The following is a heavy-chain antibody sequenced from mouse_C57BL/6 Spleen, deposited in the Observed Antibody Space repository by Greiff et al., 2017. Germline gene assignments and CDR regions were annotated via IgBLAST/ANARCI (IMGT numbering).Heavy chain of an antibody. J-gene: IGHJ2*01. V-gene: IGHV5-17*01. D-gene: IGHD1-1*01. Sequence: EVKLMESGGGFVKPGGSLKLSCAASGFTFSDYGMHWVRQAPEKGLEWVAYISSGSSTIYYADTVKGRFTISRDNAKNTLFLQMTSLRSEDTAMYYCARGSGSSYWGQGTTLTVSS. CDR2: ISSGSSTI. CDR1: GFTFSDYG. CDR3: ARGSGSSY.